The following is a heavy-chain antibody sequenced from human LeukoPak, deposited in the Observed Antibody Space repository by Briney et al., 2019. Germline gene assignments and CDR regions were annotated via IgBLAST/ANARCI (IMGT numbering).Heavy chain of an antibody. J-gene: IGHJ3*02. CDR1: GFTFSSYW. V-gene: IGHV3-7*01. CDR3: ARDASVGATVDDAFDI. D-gene: IGHD1-26*01. Sequence: GSLRLSCAASGFTFSSYWMSWVRQAPGKGLEWVANIKQDGSEKYYVDSVKGRFTISRDNAKNSLYLQMNSLRAEDTAVYYCARDASVGATVDDAFDIWGQGTMVTVSS. CDR2: IKQDGSEK.